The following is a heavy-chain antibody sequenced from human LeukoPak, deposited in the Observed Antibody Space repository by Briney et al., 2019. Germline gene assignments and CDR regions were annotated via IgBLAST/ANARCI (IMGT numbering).Heavy chain of an antibody. J-gene: IGHJ4*02. CDR2: ISSGSSSV. Sequence: GGSLRLSCSASGFTFSAYTMNWVRQAPGQGLEWVSYISSGSSSVYYADSVKGRFTISRDNAKNSLYLQMNSLRADDTAVYYCARPVDYNAGDYWGQGTLVTVSS. CDR3: ARPVDYNAGDY. V-gene: IGHV3-48*04. D-gene: IGHD5-12*01. CDR1: GFTFSAYT.